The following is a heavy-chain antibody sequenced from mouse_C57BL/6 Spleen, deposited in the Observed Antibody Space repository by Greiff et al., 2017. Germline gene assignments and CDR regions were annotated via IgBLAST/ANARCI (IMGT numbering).Heavy chain of an antibody. CDR1: GFNIKDYY. D-gene: IGHD4-1*01. CDR3: TTELTGPFAY. J-gene: IGHJ3*01. CDR2: IDPEDGDT. Sequence: VQLQQSGAELVRPGASVKLSCTASGFNIKDYYMHWVKQRPEQGLEWIGRIDPEDGDTEYAPKFQGKATMAADTSSNTASLQLSSLTSEDTAVYYCTTELTGPFAYWGQGTLVTVSA. V-gene: IGHV14-1*01.